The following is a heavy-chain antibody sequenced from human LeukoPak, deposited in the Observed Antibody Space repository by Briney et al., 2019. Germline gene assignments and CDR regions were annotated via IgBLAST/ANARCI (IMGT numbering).Heavy chain of an antibody. CDR2: IWYDGSNK. D-gene: IGHD2-15*01. J-gene: IGHJ4*02. Sequence: GGSLRLSCAASGFTFSSYGMHWVRQAPGKGLEWVAVIWYDGSNKYYADSVEGRFTIFRDNSKYTLYLQMNSLRAEDTAVYYCARVYCAGGSCYYPPDFWGQGTLVTVSS. V-gene: IGHV3-33*01. CDR1: GFTFSSYG. CDR3: ARVYCAGGSCYYPPDF.